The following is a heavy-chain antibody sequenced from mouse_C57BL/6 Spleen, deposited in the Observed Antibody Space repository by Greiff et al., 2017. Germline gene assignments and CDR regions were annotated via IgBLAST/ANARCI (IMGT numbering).Heavy chain of an antibody. CDR1: GYPFTSYW. J-gene: IGHJ3*01. CDR3: ASPQGYAY. CDR2: IYPGNGGT. Sequence: QVQLQQSGAELVKPGASVKMSCKASGYPFTSYWMNWVKQRPGKGLEWIGDIYPGNGGTNYNEKFKGKATLTVDKSSSTAYMQLSSLTSEDSGVYYCASPQGYAYWGQGTLVTVSA. D-gene: IGHD2-2*01. V-gene: IGHV1-55*01.